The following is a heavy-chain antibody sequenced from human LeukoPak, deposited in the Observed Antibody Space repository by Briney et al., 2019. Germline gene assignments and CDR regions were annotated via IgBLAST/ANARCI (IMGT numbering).Heavy chain of an antibody. CDR1: GGSFSGYY. Sequence: SETLSLTCAVYGGSFSGYYWSWIRQPPGKGLEWIGEINHSGSTNYNPSLKGRVTISVDTSKNQFSLKLSSVTAADTAVYYCARGWSGSLDYWGQGTLVTVSS. V-gene: IGHV4-34*01. CDR2: INHSGST. CDR3: ARGWSGSLDY. J-gene: IGHJ4*02. D-gene: IGHD3-3*01.